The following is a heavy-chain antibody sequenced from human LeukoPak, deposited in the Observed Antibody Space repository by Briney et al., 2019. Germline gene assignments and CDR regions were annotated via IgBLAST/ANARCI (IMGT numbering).Heavy chain of an antibody. CDR1: GFTFNSYA. D-gene: IGHD5-12*01. V-gene: IGHV3-23*01. CDR2: ISVGGGGT. CDR3: AILFSGYG. J-gene: IGHJ4*02. Sequence: GGSLRLSCAASGFTFNSYAMTWVRQAPGKGLQWVSGISVGGGGTYYADSVKGRFTISRDNSNNTLYLQMNSLRAEDTAVYYCAILFSGYGWGQGTLVTVSS.